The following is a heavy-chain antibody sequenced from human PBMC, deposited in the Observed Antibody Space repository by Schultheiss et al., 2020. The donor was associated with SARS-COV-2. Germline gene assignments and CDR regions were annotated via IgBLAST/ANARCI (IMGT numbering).Heavy chain of an antibody. Sequence: GGSLRLSCAASGFIFSSYSMNWVRQAPGKGLEWVSSISSSSSYIYYADSVKGRFTISRDNSKNTLYLQMDSLRAEDTALYYCARDASSSGWYLNWYFDLWGRGTLVTVSS. D-gene: IGHD6-19*01. CDR3: ARDASSSGWYLNWYFDL. CDR2: ISSSSSYI. J-gene: IGHJ2*01. CDR1: GFIFSSYS. V-gene: IGHV3-21*01.